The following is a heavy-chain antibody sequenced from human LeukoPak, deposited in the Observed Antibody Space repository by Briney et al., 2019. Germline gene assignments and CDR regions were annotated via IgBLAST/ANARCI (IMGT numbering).Heavy chain of an antibody. D-gene: IGHD2-21*01. Sequence: GGSLRLSCAASGFTFSSYAMSWVRQAPGKGLEWVSSISGSGGSTYYADSVKGRFTISRDNAKNSLYLQMNSLRAEDTAVYYCARDQGGDFDYWGQGTLVTVSS. CDR3: ARDQGGDFDY. V-gene: IGHV3-23*01. CDR2: ISGSGGST. J-gene: IGHJ4*02. CDR1: GFTFSSYA.